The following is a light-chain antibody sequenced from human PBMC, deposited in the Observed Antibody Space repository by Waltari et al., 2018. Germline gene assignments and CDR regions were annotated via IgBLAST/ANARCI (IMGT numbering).Light chain of an antibody. Sequence: EIVLTQSPGTASLSPGERVTLSCRASQSVGSSSLAWYQQNPGQAPRLVIYRASRRATGIPDRFSGSGSGTDFSLTISRLEPEDCAVYYCQQHGTLPATFGQGTKVEIK. CDR1: QSVGSSS. CDR3: QQHGTLPAT. V-gene: IGKV3-20*01. CDR2: RAS. J-gene: IGKJ1*01.